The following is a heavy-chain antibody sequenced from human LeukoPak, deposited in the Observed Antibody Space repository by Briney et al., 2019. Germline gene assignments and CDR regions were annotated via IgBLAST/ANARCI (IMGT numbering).Heavy chain of an antibody. V-gene: IGHV3-30-3*01. CDR2: ISYDGSNS. CDR1: GFXFSSYA. J-gene: IGHJ4*02. CDR3: APSSGGSYPYFDY. D-gene: IGHD1-26*01. Sequence: PGRSLRLSCAASGFXFSSYAIHWVRQAPGKGQEWLAHISYDGSNSHYADSVKGRFTISRDYSKNTLYLQMNTLRAEDTAAYYCAPSSGGSYPYFDYWGQGTLVTVSS.